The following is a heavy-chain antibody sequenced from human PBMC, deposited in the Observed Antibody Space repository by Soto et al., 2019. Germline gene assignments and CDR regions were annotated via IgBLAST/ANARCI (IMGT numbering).Heavy chain of an antibody. Sequence: QVQLVQSGAEVKKPGASVKVSCKASGYTFTSYGISWVRQAPGQGLEWMGWISAYNGNTNYAQKLQGRGTMTTDTSTSTAYMELRSLRSEDTAVYYCARSPIVGVYFGEYFQHWGLGTLVTVSS. V-gene: IGHV1-18*01. J-gene: IGHJ1*01. D-gene: IGHD3-22*01. CDR2: ISAYNGNT. CDR1: GYTFTSYG. CDR3: ARSPIVGVYFGEYFQH.